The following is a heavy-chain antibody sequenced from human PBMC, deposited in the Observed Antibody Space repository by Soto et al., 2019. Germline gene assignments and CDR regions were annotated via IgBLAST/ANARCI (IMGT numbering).Heavy chain of an antibody. Sequence: SETLSLTCTVSGGSISSSSYYWGWIRQPPGKGLEWIGSIYYSGSTYYNPSLKSRVTISVDTSKNQFSLKLSSVTAADTAVYYCARLPRIAVAGTSFHYYYYYMDVWGKGTTVTVSS. CDR3: ARLPRIAVAGTSFHYYYYYMDV. CDR1: GGSISSSSYY. J-gene: IGHJ6*03. CDR2: IYYSGST. D-gene: IGHD6-19*01. V-gene: IGHV4-39*01.